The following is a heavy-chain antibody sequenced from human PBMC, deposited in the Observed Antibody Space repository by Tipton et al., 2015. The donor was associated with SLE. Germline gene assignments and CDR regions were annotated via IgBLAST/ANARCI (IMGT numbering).Heavy chain of an antibody. CDR1: GITLRTYA. D-gene: IGHD6-6*01. CDR3: ARDLDSSLGY. CDR2: ISSSRSTI. V-gene: IGHV3-48*01. J-gene: IGHJ4*02. Sequence: SLRLSCAASGITLRTYAMHWVRQVPGKGLEWVSYISSSRSTIYYADSVKGRFTISRDNAKNSLYLQMNSLRAEDTAVYYCARDLDSSLGYWGQGTLVTVPS.